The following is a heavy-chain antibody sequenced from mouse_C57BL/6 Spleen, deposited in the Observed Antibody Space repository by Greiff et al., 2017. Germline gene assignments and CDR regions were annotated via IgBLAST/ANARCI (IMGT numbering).Heavy chain of an antibody. J-gene: IGHJ2*01. CDR3: ARNPFDY. Sequence: DVKLVESGGGLVKPGGSLKLSCAASGFTFSDYGMHWVRQAPEKGLEWVAYISSGRSTIYYADTVKGRFTISRDNAKNTLFLQMTSLRSEDTAMYYCARNPFDYWGQGTTLTVSS. V-gene: IGHV5-17*01. CDR2: ISSGRSTI. CDR1: GFTFSDYG.